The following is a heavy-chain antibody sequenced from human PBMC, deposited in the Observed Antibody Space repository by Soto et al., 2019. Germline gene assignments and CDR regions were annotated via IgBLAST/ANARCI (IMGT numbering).Heavy chain of an antibody. V-gene: IGHV4-30-2*01. CDR3: ARAGENYYYGMDV. Sequence: KSSETLSLTCAVSGGSISSGGYSWSWIRQPPGKGLEWIGYIYHSGSTYYNPSLKSRVTISVDRSKNQFSLKLSSVTAADTAVYYCARAGENYYYGMDVWGQGTTVTVSS. D-gene: IGHD4-17*01. J-gene: IGHJ6*02. CDR1: GGSISSGGYS. CDR2: IYHSGST.